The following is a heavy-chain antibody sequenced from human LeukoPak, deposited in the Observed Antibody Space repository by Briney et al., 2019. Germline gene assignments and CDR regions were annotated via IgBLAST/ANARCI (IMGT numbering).Heavy chain of an antibody. CDR2: ISGSGGST. CDR1: GFTSSSYG. CDR3: AKDQQSISYSP. Sequence: GGTLRLSCAASGFTSSSYGMSWVRQAPGKGLEWVSAISGSGGSTYYADSVKGRFTISRDNSKNTLYLQMNSLRAEDTAVYYCAKDQQSISYSPWGQGTLVTVSS. V-gene: IGHV3-23*01. D-gene: IGHD4-11*01. J-gene: IGHJ5*02.